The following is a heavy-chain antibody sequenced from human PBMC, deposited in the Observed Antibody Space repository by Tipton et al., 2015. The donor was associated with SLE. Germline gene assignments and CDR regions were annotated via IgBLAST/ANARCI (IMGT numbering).Heavy chain of an antibody. CDR3: ARDPSEYYDSSDYFRGPFDY. J-gene: IGHJ4*02. V-gene: IGHV3-30-3*01. CDR2: ISDDGSNT. Sequence: SLRLSCAASGFTFSSYAMYWVRQAPGKGLEWVALISDDGSNTYYADSVKGRFTISRDNSKNTVYLQMNSLRAEDTAVYYCARDPSEYYDSSDYFRGPFDYWGQGTLVTVSP. CDR1: GFTFSSYA. D-gene: IGHD3-22*01.